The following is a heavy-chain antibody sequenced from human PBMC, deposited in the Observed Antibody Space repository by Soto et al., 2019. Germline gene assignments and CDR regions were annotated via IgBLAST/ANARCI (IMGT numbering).Heavy chain of an antibody. Sequence: PSQTLSLTCTVSGGSISSGGYYWSWIRQHPGKGLEWIGYINHSGSTNYNPSLKSRVTISVDTSKNQFSLKLSSVTAADTAVYYCARGLRTNSGIFWSGYYTERYYGMDVWGQGTTVTVSS. D-gene: IGHD3-3*01. CDR2: INHSGST. J-gene: IGHJ6*02. V-gene: IGHV4-31*03. CDR3: ARGLRTNSGIFWSGYYTERYYGMDV. CDR1: GGSISSGGYY.